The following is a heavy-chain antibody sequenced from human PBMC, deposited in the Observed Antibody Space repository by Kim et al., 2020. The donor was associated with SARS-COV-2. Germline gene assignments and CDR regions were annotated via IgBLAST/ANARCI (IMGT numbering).Heavy chain of an antibody. V-gene: IGHV4-59*01. Sequence: SETLSLTCTVSGGSISSYYWSWIRQPPGKGLEWIGYIYYSGSTNYSPSLKSRVAISVDPSKNQFSLKLSSVTAADTAVYYCATSAVAGTGWSFDLWGRGTLVTVSS. CDR2: IYYSGST. CDR1: GGSISSYY. CDR3: ATSAVAGTGWSFDL. J-gene: IGHJ2*01. D-gene: IGHD6-19*01.